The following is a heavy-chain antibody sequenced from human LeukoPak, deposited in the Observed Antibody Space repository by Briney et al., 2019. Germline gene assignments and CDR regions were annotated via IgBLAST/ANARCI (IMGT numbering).Heavy chain of an antibody. CDR1: GYSISSGYY. V-gene: IGHV4-38-2*02. D-gene: IGHD6-19*01. Sequence: PSETLSLTCAVSGYSISSGYYWGWIRPPPGKGLEWIGSIYHSGSTYYNPSLKSRVTIPVDTSKNQFSLKLSSVTAADTAVYYCAREQSGYSSGLGTFDYWGQGTLVTVSS. CDR2: IYHSGST. J-gene: IGHJ4*02. CDR3: AREQSGYSSGLGTFDY.